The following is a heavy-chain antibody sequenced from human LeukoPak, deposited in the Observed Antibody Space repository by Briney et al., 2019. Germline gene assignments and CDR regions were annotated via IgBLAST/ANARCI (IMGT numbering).Heavy chain of an antibody. J-gene: IGHJ6*03. Sequence: PGGSLRLSCAASGFTFSSYAMHWVRQAPGKGLEWVAVISYDGSNKYYADSVKGRFTISRDNSKNTLYLQMNSLRAEDTAVYYCARGSVYGDLEGYYMDVWGKGTTVTVSS. CDR2: ISYDGSNK. CDR1: GFTFSSYA. CDR3: ARGSVYGDLEGYYMDV. D-gene: IGHD4-17*01. V-gene: IGHV3-30-3*01.